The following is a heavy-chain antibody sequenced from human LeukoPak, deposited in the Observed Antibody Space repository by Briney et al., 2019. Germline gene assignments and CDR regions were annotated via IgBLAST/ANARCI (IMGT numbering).Heavy chain of an antibody. CDR1: GFTLNSYS. D-gene: IGHD3-16*01. J-gene: IGHJ4*02. Sequence: TGGSVRLSCAASGFTLNSYSMNWVRQAPGKGLEWVSYISSTSSAIYYADSVKGRFTISRDNAKNSLYLQMNSLRDEDTAVYYCARALWLDYWGERSLATVSS. CDR3: ARALWLDY. V-gene: IGHV3-48*02. CDR2: ISSTSSAI.